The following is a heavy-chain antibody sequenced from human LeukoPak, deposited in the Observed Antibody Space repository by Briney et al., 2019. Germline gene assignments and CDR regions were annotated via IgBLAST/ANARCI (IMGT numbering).Heavy chain of an antibody. CDR1: GYSFANYW. CDR2: IYPGDSDT. D-gene: IGHD2-8*01. V-gene: IGHV5-51*01. J-gene: IGHJ4*02. CDR3: ARRGPNAPFDY. Sequence: KVGESLKISCKGSGYSFANYWIGWVRQMPGKGLEWMGIIYPGDSDTRYSPSFRGQVTISADKSISTAYLQWSTLKASDTAMYYCARRGPNAPFDYWGQGTLVTVSS.